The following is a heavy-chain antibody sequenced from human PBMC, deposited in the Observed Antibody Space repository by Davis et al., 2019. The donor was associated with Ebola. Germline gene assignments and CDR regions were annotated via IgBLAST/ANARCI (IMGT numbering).Heavy chain of an antibody. CDR2: INPNSGGT. CDR1: GYTFTGYY. V-gene: IGHV1-2*02. Sequence: ASVKVSCKASGYTFTGYYMHWVRQAPGQGLAWMGWINPNSGGTNYAQKFQGRVTMTRDTSISTAYMELSRLRSDDTAVYYCARDWYSSSFLFDYWGQGTLVTVSS. J-gene: IGHJ4*02. CDR3: ARDWYSSSFLFDY. D-gene: IGHD6-6*01.